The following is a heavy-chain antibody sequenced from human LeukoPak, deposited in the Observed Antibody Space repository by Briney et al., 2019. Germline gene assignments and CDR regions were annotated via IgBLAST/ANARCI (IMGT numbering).Heavy chain of an antibody. CDR3: ARSPYSSSWYDYFDY. CDR2: IYYSGST. D-gene: IGHD6-13*01. V-gene: IGHV4-39*07. CDR1: GGSISSSGYY. J-gene: IGHJ4*02. Sequence: PSETLSLTCTVSGGSISSSGYYWGWIRQPPGKGLEWIGSIYYSGSTYYNPSLKSRVTISVGTSKNQFSLKLSSVTAADTAVYYCARSPYSSSWYDYFDYWGQGSLVTVSS.